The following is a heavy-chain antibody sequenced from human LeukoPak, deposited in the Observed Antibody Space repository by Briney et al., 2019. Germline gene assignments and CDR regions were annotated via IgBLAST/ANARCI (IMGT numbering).Heavy chain of an antibody. CDR3: TRAETTEGSY. Sequence: GGSLRLPCAASGFTFSTYDMSWARQAPGKGLEWVSVIYGDGGTSYADSVKGRFTISRDTSKNTVYLQMNSLRAEDTAKYYCTRAETTEGSYWGQGTLVTVSS. D-gene: IGHD1-1*01. CDR2: IYGDGGT. CDR1: GFTFSTYD. J-gene: IGHJ4*02. V-gene: IGHV3-53*01.